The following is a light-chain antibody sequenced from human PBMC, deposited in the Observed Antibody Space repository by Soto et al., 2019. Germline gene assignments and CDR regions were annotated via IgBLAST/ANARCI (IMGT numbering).Light chain of an antibody. CDR2: DAS. J-gene: IGKJ1*01. CDR3: QQRSNWPRGT. CDR1: QSVSHY. V-gene: IGKV3-11*01. Sequence: EIVLTQSPATLSLSPGERATLSCRASQSVSHYLAWYQQKPGQAPRLLIYDASNRATGIPARFSGSGSGTDFTLAISSLEPEDFAVYYCQQRSNWPRGTFGQGTKVEIK.